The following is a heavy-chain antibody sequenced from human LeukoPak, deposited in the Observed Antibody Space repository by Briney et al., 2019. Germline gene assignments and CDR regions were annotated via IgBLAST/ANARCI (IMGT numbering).Heavy chain of an antibody. D-gene: IGHD6-13*01. CDR1: GFTFSDYY. CDR3: ASSSSVSNWFDP. Sequence: GGSLRLSCAASGFTFSDYYMSWIRQAPGKGLRWVSYISSSGSTIYYADSVKGRFTISRDNAKNSLYLQMNSLRAEDTAVYYCASSSSVSNWFDPWGQGTLVTVSS. CDR2: ISSSGSTI. V-gene: IGHV3-11*01. J-gene: IGHJ5*02.